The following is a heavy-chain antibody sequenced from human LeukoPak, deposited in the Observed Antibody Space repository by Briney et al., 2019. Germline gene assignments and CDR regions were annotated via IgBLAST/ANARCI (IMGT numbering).Heavy chain of an antibody. CDR2: IKQDGTEK. CDR3: AKLAKYFYGSETYYFFEH. D-gene: IGHD3-10*01. J-gene: IGHJ4*02. V-gene: IGHV3-7*01. CDR1: GFSFTTYW. Sequence: PPGGSLRLSCAASGFSFTTYWMSWVRQAPGKGLEWVANIKQDGTEKYYVDSVKGRFTISRDNAKNSLHLQMNSLRVEDTAVYYCAKLAKYFYGSETYYFFEHWGQGTPVTASS.